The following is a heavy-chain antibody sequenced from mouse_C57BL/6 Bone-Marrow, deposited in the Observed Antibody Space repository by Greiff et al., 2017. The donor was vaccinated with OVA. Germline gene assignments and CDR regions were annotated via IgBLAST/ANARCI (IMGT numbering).Heavy chain of an antibody. V-gene: IGHV1-72*01. CDR2: IDPNSGGT. CDR1: GYTFTSYW. D-gene: IGHD2-1*01. Sequence: QVQLQQPGAELVKPGASVKLSCKASGYTFTSYWMHWVKQRPGRGLEWIGRIDPNSGGTKYTEKFKSKATLTVDKPSSTAYMQIRSLTSEYSADYYGAKGGNYVPYYFDYWGQGTTLTVSS. CDR3: AKGGNYVPYYFDY. J-gene: IGHJ2*01.